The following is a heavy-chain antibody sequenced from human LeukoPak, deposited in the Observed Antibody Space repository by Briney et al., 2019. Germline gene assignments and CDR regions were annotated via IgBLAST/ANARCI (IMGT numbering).Heavy chain of an antibody. CDR3: ARDGLTSGLLWFGGWFDP. V-gene: IGHV4-59*12. J-gene: IGHJ5*02. CDR1: GGSISSYY. Sequence: PSETLSLTCTVSGGSISSYYWSWIRQPPGKGLEWIGYIYYSGSTNYNPSLKSRVTISVDTSKNQFSLRLNSVTAADTAVYYCARDGLTSGLLWFGGWFDPWGQGTLVTVSS. D-gene: IGHD3-10*01. CDR2: IYYSGST.